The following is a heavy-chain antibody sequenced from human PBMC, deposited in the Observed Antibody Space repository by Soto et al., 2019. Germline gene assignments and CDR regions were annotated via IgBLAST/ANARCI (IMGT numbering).Heavy chain of an antibody. Sequence: QVQLVQSGAEVKKPGASVKVSCKASGYTFTSYDINWVRQATGQGLEWMGWMNPNSGNTGYAQKFQGRVTMTRNTSISTAYMELSSLRSEDTAVYYCARGGDSSGYYYPLWDYWGQGTLVTVSS. D-gene: IGHD3-22*01. J-gene: IGHJ4*02. CDR1: GYTFTSYD. CDR2: MNPNSGNT. CDR3: ARGGDSSGYYYPLWDY. V-gene: IGHV1-8*01.